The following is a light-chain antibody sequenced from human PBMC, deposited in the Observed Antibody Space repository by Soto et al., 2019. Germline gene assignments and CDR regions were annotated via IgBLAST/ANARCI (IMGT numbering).Light chain of an antibody. Sequence: EIVLTQSPGTLSLSPGERATLSCRASQSVTSSYLAWYQQKPGQAPRLLIYGASSRATGIPDRFSGSGSGTDFTLTISSLEPQDCAMYYCHQYGSSPRTFGGGTKVEIK. CDR2: GAS. V-gene: IGKV3-20*01. J-gene: IGKJ4*01. CDR3: HQYGSSPRT. CDR1: QSVTSSY.